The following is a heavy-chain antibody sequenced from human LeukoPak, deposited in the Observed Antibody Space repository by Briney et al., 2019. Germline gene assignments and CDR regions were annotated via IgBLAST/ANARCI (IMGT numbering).Heavy chain of an antibody. V-gene: IGHV3-66*02. D-gene: IGHD5-12*01. Sequence: PGGSLRLSCTASGFTVSSDYMTWVRQAPGKGLEWVSVIYSGGGTYYADSVKGRFTISRDNAKKSLYLQMNSLRAEDTAVYYCAKSINRYSGYETFLGYYYYYYMDVWGKGTTVTISS. CDR2: IYSGGGT. J-gene: IGHJ6*03. CDR3: AKSINRYSGYETFLGYYYYYYMDV. CDR1: GFTVSSDY.